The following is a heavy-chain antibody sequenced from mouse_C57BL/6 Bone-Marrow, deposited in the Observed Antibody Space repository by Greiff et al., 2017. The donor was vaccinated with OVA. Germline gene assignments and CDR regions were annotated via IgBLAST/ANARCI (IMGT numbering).Heavy chain of an antibody. J-gene: IGHJ3*01. CDR1: GYTFTDYY. CDR3: ARGYYGSSPRFAY. Sequence: QVQLKQSGAELVRPGASVKLSCKASGYTFTDYYINWVKQRPGQGLEWIARIYPGSGNTYYNEKFKGKATLTAEKSSSTAYMQLSSLTSEDSAVYFCARGYYGSSPRFAYWGQGTLVTVSA. CDR2: IYPGSGNT. D-gene: IGHD1-1*01. V-gene: IGHV1-76*01.